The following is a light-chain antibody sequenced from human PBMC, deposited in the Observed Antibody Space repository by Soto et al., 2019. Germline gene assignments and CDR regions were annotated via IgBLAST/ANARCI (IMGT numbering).Light chain of an antibody. Sequence: EIVLTQSPGTLSLSPGERATLSCRASQSVSSSYLAWYQQKPGQAPRLLIYGTSGRATGIPDRFSGSGSGTDFTLTIIRLVPEDFEVYCWKQCGSSPIFTLCPWTKVDI. CDR2: GTS. CDR1: QSVSSSY. V-gene: IGKV3-20*01. J-gene: IGKJ3*01. CDR3: KQCGSSPIFT.